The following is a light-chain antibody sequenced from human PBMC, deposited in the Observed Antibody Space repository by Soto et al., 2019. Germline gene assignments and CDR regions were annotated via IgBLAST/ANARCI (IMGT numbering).Light chain of an antibody. V-gene: IGKV3-20*01. CDR1: QSISSNY. J-gene: IGKJ1*01. CDR3: HQYGSAPAWT. Sequence: EIVLTQSPGTLSLFPGERATISCRASQSISSNYLAWYQHKPGQAPRLLIHGASNRATGIPDRFSGAGSGTDFTLTISRLEPEDFAVYYCHQYGSAPAWTFGQGTKVEIK. CDR2: GAS.